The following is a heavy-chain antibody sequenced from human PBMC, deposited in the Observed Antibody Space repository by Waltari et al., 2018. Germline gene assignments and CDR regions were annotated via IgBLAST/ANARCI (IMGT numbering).Heavy chain of an antibody. Sequence: EVQLVQSGAEVKKPGESLKISCKGYGYSFTSYWIAWLRQMPGKALEWMGIIYPGHSDTRYSPSFQGQVTISADKSISTAYLQWSSLKASDTAMYYCARQVVVAATQSWFDPWGQGTLVTVSS. CDR3: ARQVVVAATQSWFDP. J-gene: IGHJ5*02. D-gene: IGHD2-15*01. CDR1: GYSFTSYW. V-gene: IGHV5-51*01. CDR2: IYPGHSDT.